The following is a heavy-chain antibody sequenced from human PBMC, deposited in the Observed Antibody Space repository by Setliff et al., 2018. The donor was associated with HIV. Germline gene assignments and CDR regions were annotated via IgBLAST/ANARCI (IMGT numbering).Heavy chain of an antibody. D-gene: IGHD5-12*01. CDR1: GFTFSSYA. CDR2: ISGSGGST. CDR3: TKGVQRLDIVATIDY. Sequence: GGSLRLSCAASGFTFSSYAMSWVRQAPGKGLEWVSAISGSGGSTYYADSVKGRFTISRDNSKNTLFLQMNSLKVEDTAIYYCTKGVQRLDIVATIDYWGQGTLVTVSS. J-gene: IGHJ4*02. V-gene: IGHV3-23*01.